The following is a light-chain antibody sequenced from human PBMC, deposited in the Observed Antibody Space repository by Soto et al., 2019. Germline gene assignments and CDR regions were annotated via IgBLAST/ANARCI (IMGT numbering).Light chain of an antibody. J-gene: IGLJ1*01. V-gene: IGLV1-44*01. CDR2: SSN. Sequence: QSVLTQPPSASGTPGQRVSSSCSGISSNIGSETVNWYQQFPGTAPKLLSYSSNQRPSGVPDRFSGSKSGTSAFLDISGLQSEDEAEYYCAAWDDSLNACVFGTGTKLTVL. CDR3: AAWDDSLNACV. CDR1: SSNIGSET.